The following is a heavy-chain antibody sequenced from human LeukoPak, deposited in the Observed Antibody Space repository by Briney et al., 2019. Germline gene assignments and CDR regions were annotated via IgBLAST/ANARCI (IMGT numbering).Heavy chain of an antibody. J-gene: IGHJ4*02. CDR3: ARGGGGEYSSGWYDY. V-gene: IGHV4-59*01. Sequence: PSETLSLTCTVSGGSISSYYWSWIRQPPGKGLEWIGYIYYSGTTNYSPSLKSRVTISVATSKNQFSLNLSSVTAADTAVYYCARGGGGEYSSGWYDYWGQGTLVTVSS. D-gene: IGHD6-19*01. CDR1: GGSISSYY. CDR2: IYYSGTT.